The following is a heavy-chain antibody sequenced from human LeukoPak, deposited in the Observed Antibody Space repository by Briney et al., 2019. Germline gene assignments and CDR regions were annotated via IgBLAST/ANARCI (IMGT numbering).Heavy chain of an antibody. V-gene: IGHV3-48*02. CDR2: IGPSGSPI. CDR3: VRDRYYSFDY. Sequence: GGSLRLSCSASGFTFSIYAMHWVRQAPGKGLEWLSYIGPSGSPIHYADSVKGRFTTSTDSAQNSLYLQMNSLRDEDTALYYCVRDRYYSFDYWGQGTVVTVSS. D-gene: IGHD1-26*01. CDR1: GFTFSIYA. J-gene: IGHJ4*02.